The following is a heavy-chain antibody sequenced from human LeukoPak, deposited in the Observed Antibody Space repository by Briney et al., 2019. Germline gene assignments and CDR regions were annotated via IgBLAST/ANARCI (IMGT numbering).Heavy chain of an antibody. J-gene: IGHJ4*02. CDR1: GYSISSGYY. D-gene: IGHD2-8*01. V-gene: IGHV4-38-2*02. CDR2: IYHSGGT. CDR3: ARAGPPVLMVYAPFDY. Sequence: SETLSLTCTVSGYSISSGYYWGRIRQPPGKGLEWIGSIYHSGGTYYNPSLKSRVTISVDTSKNQFSLKLSSVTAADTAVYYCARAGPPVLMVYAPFDYWGQGTLVTVSS.